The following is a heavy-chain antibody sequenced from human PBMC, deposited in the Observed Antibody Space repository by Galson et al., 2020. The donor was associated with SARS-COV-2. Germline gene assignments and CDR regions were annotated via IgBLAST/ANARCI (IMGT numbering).Heavy chain of an antibody. J-gene: IGHJ3*02. CDR2: IWYDGSNK. D-gene: IGHD3-10*01. CDR3: ARGSNSHAFDI. Sequence: ETGGSIRLSCEASGFSFSTYGMAWVRQAPGKGLEWVAVIWYDGSNKYYADSVKGRFTISRDNSKNTLYLQMNSLRVDDTAVYYCARGSNSHAFDIWAKGQWSPSLQ. CDR1: GFSFSTYG. V-gene: IGHV3-33*01.